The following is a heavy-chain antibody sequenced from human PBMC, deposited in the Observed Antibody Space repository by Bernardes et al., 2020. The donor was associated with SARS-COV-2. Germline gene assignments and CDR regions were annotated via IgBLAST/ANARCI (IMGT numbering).Heavy chain of an antibody. CDR3: ARVAGREWELPRPYNWFDP. V-gene: IGHV3-20*01. CDR2: INWNGGST. D-gene: IGHD1-26*01. J-gene: IGHJ5*02. Sequence: GGSLRLSCAASGFTFDDYCMSWVRQAPGKGLEWVSGINWNGGSTGYADSVKGRFTISRDNAKNSLYLQMNSLRAEDTALYHCARVAGREWELPRPYNWFDPWGQGTLVTVSS. CDR1: GFTFDDYC.